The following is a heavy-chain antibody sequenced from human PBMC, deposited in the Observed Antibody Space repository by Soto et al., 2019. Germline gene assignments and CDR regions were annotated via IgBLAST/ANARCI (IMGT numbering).Heavy chain of an antibody. CDR2: ISGSGGST. Sequence: GGSLRLSCAASGFTFSSYGMHWVRQAPGKGLEWVSAISGSGGSTYYADSVKGRFTISRDNSKNTLYLQMNSLRAEDTAVYYCAKDLGTLPYWYFDLWGRGTLVTVSS. CDR1: GFTFSSYG. V-gene: IGHV3-23*01. J-gene: IGHJ2*01. CDR3: AKDLGTLPYWYFDL.